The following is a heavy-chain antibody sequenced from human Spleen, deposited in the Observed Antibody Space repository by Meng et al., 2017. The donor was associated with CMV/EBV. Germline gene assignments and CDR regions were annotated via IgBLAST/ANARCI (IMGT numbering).Heavy chain of an antibody. CDR2: ISWNSGSI. Sequence: GGSLRLSCAASGFTFDDYAMHWVRQAPGKGLEWVSGISWNSGSIGYADSVKGRFTISRDNAKNSLYLQMNSLRAEDTALYYCARGPDCSSTSCYEPSIDYWGQGTLVTVSS. CDR1: GFTFDDYA. CDR3: ARGPDCSSTSCYEPSIDY. J-gene: IGHJ4*02. V-gene: IGHV3-9*01. D-gene: IGHD2-2*01.